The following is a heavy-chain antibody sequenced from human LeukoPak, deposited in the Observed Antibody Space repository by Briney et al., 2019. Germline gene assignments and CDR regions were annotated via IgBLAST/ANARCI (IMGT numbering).Heavy chain of an antibody. CDR3: ASTLVEMATNHREYFDY. J-gene: IGHJ4*02. D-gene: IGHD5-24*01. CDR1: GGTFSSYA. CDR2: IIPVLGIA. Sequence: SVKVSCKASGGTFSSYAISWVRQAPGQGLEWMGRIIPVLGIANYAQKFQGRVTIIADKSTSTAYMELSSLRSEDTAVYYCASTLVEMATNHREYFDYWGQGTLVTVSS. V-gene: IGHV1-69*04.